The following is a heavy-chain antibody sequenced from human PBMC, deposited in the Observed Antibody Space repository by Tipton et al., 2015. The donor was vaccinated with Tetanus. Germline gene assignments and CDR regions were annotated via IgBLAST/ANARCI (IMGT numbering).Heavy chain of an antibody. Sequence: TLSLTCAVYGGSFSGYYWSWIRQPPGKGLEWIGYIYYSGSTNYNPSLKSRVTISVDTSKNQFSLKLSSVTAADTAVYYCARLSSGSYYLSWGQGTLVTVSS. CDR3: ARLSSGSYYLS. CDR1: GGSFSGYY. J-gene: IGHJ5*02. V-gene: IGHV4-59*08. D-gene: IGHD1-26*01. CDR2: IYYSGST.